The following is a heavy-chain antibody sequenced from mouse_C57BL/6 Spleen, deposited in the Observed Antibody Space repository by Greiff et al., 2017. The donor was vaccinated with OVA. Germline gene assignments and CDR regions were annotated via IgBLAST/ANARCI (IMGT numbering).Heavy chain of an antibody. V-gene: IGHV1-64*01. Sequence: QVQLQQPGAELVKPGASVKLSCKASGYTFTSYWMHWVKQRPGQGLEWIGMIHPNSGSTNYNEKFKSKATLTVDKSSSTAYMQLSSLTSEDSAVYDCARSEDSTPCAMDYWGQGTSVTVSS. CDR2: IHPNSGST. CDR3: ARSEDSTPCAMDY. CDR1: GYTFTSYW. D-gene: IGHD2-5*01. J-gene: IGHJ4*01.